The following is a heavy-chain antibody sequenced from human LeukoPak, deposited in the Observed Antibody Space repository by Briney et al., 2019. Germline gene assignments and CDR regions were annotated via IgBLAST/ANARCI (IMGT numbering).Heavy chain of an antibody. Sequence: GGSLRLSCAASGFSFSSYEMNWVRQAPGKGLEWVSYTNSRGSTIYYADSVKGRFTISRDNAKNSLYLQMDSLRAEDTAVYYWARGWGGGAMPRKIVFDIGGKGKMVTVSS. CDR1: GFSFSSYE. CDR2: TNSRGSTI. D-gene: IGHD2-2*01. V-gene: IGHV3-48*03. CDR3: ARGWGGGAMPRKIVFDI. J-gene: IGHJ3*02.